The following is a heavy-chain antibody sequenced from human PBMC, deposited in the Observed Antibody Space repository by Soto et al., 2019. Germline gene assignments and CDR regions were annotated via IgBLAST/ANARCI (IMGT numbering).Heavy chain of an antibody. D-gene: IGHD4-17*01. V-gene: IGHV4-31*03. CDR1: GGSISSGGYY. CDR3: ARDSGTVTTPYYMDV. J-gene: IGHJ6*03. CDR2: IYYSGST. Sequence: SETLSLTRTFSGGSISSGGYYWSWVRQHPGKGLEWIGYIYYSGSTYYNPSLKSRVTISVDTSKNQFSLKLSSVTAADTAVYYCARDSGTVTTPYYMDVWGKGTTVTVSS.